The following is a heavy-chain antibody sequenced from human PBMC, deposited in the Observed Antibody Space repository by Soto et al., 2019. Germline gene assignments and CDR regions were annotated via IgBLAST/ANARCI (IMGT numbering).Heavy chain of an antibody. D-gene: IGHD4-17*01. CDR2: IYYSGST. CDR1: GGSISSYY. CDR3: ATSYGDYPRNAFDI. J-gene: IGHJ3*02. V-gene: IGHV4-59*01. Sequence: QVQLQESGPGLVKPSETLSLTCTVSGGSISSYYWIWIRQPPGKGLEWIGYIYYSGSTNYNPSLKSRVTISVDTSKNQFSLKLSSVTAADTAVYYCATSYGDYPRNAFDIWGQGTMVTVSS.